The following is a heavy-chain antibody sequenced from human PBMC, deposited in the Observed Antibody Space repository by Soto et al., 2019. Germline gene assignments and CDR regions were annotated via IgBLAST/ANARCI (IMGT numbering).Heavy chain of an antibody. Sequence: QVQLVQSGAEVKRPGSSVRASCKASGGTFNSYTISWVRQAPGQGPEWMGRIIPVLGVANYAQTFQGRVTITADKSTSTVYMDLSSLRAEDTAVYYCARGGVAAAGTLGNWGQGTLVTASS. CDR1: GGTFNSYT. CDR3: ARGGVAAAGTLGN. V-gene: IGHV1-69*02. CDR2: IIPVLGVA. J-gene: IGHJ4*02. D-gene: IGHD6-13*01.